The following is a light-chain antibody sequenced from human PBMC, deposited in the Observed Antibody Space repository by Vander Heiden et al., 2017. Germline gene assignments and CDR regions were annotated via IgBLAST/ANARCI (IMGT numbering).Light chain of an antibody. Sequence: IGMTQSPLPLAVTPGETAFTSCRSSPSLLHSNGYEYLDRYLQKPGPSPQLLIYLGSNRGSGVPDRFSGSGSGTDFTLRISRVEDVDVGVCYCIRALQTPITFGQGTRLEIK. V-gene: IGKV2-28*01. CDR1: PSLLHSNGYEY. CDR2: LGS. CDR3: IRALQTPIT. J-gene: IGKJ5*01.